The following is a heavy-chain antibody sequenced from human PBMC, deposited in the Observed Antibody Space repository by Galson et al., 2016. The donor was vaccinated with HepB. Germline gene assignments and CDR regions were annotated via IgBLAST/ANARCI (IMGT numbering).Heavy chain of an antibody. CDR1: GDSVSSNSAA. CDR3: ARGELSLSSFWFDH. Sequence: CAISGDSVSSNSAAWNWIRQSPSRGLEWLGRTYYRSRWYNDYAVSVKSRITINPDTSKNQFSLQLNSVTPEDTAVYYCARGELSLSSFWFDHWGQGTLVTVSS. CDR2: TYYRSRWYN. J-gene: IGHJ5*02. D-gene: IGHD3-16*02. V-gene: IGHV6-1*01.